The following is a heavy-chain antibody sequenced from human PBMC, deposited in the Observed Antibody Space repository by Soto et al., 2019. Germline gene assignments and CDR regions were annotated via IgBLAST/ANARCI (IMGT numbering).Heavy chain of an antibody. J-gene: IGHJ4*02. CDR1: VFTFISYG. Sequence: PGWSLRLSCASSVFTFISYGMHWVRQAPGKGLEWVAVISYDGSNKYYADSVKGRFTISRDNSKNTLYLQMNSLRAEDTAVYYCAKDNRYLYYDSSGYYPSYFDYWGQGTLVTVSS. CDR2: ISYDGSNK. V-gene: IGHV3-30*18. D-gene: IGHD3-22*01. CDR3: AKDNRYLYYDSSGYYPSYFDY.